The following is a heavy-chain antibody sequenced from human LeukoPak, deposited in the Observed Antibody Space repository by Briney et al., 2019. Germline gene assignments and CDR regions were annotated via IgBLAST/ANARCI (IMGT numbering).Heavy chain of an antibody. CDR2: ISSSSVTI. CDR3: ARDHVIKQAPPGF. J-gene: IGHJ4*02. Sequence: PGGSPRLSCAASGFSFSSYTMNWVRQAPGKGLEWISYISSSSVTIYYADSVKGRFTVSRDNAENSLYLQMNSLRAEDTAVYYCARDHVIKQAPPGFWGQGTLVTVSS. D-gene: IGHD3-10*01. CDR1: GFSFSSYT. V-gene: IGHV3-48*01.